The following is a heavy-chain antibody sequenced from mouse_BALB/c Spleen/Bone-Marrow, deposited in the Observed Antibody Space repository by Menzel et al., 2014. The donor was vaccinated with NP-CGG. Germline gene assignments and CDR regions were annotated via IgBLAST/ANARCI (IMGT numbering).Heavy chain of an antibody. V-gene: IGHV1S135*01. CDR1: GYSFTDYN. J-gene: IGHJ1*01. Sequence: VQLKQSGPELVKPGASVKVSCKASGYSFTDYNMYWVKQSHGKSLEWIGYIAPYNGGTTYNQKFKGKATLTADKSSSTAFMHLNSLTSEDSSVYYCTREHGWYFDVWGAGTTVTVSS. CDR2: IAPYNGGT. CDR3: TREHGWYFDV.